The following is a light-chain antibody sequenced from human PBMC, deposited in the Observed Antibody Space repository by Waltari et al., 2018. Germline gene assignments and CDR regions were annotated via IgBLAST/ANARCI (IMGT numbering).Light chain of an antibody. Sequence: QSVLTQPPSASGTPGQRVTISCSGSSSNIGSNTVTWYQQLPGTAPNLLIYSNNQRPSGAPDRFSGSNSGTSSSLAISGLQSEDEADYYCAAWDDSLNGRVVFGGGTKLTVL. CDR2: SNN. J-gene: IGLJ2*01. CDR3: AAWDDSLNGRVV. V-gene: IGLV1-44*01. CDR1: SSNIGSNT.